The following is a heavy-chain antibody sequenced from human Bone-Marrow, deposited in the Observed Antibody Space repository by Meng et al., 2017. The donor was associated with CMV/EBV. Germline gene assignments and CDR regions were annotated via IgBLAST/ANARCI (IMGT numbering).Heavy chain of an antibody. CDR1: GFSFSDYY. CDR3: ARTRGKYQTILGPTYDY. Sequence: GESLKISCAASGFSFSDYYMNWVRKAPGKGLEWVSSISSTSNYIYYADSVKGRFTISRDNAKNSLYLQMNSLRVEDTAVYYCARTRGKYQTILGPTYDYWGQGTRVTGSS. D-gene: IGHD2/OR15-2a*01. V-gene: IGHV3-21*01. J-gene: IGHJ4*02. CDR2: ISSTSNYI.